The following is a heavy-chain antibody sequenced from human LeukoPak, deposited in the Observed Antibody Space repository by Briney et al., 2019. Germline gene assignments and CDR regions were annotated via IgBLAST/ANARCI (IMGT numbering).Heavy chain of an antibody. V-gene: IGHV4-4*02. D-gene: IGHD1-26*01. Sequence: SETLSLTCGVSGGSISGTNWWSWVRQPPGQGLEWIGEISLRGLTDYNPSLRSRLTMSLDESKNQVSLNLTSVTAADTAVYYCSRESGPFSPFGFWGQGTLVSVHS. CDR2: ISLRGLT. CDR1: GGSISGTNW. CDR3: SRESGPFSPFGF. J-gene: IGHJ4*02.